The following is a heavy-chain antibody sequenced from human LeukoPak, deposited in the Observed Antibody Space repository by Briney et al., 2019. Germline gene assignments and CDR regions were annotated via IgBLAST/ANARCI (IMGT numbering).Heavy chain of an antibody. CDR2: INHSGST. J-gene: IGHJ4*02. Sequence: SETLSLTCSVYGGSFSDYYWSWIRQPPGKGLEWIGEINHSGSTNYNPSLKSRVTISVDTSKNQFSLKLSSVTAADTAVYYCARVVGIAARFDYWGQGTLVTVSS. CDR3: ARVVGIAARFDY. V-gene: IGHV4-34*01. CDR1: GGSFSDYY. D-gene: IGHD6-6*01.